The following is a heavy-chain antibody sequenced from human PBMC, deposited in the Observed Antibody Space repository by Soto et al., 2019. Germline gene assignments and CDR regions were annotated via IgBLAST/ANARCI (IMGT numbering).Heavy chain of an antibody. J-gene: IGHJ4*02. CDR1: GFTFSSYG. V-gene: IGHV3-33*01. CDR2: IWYDGSNK. D-gene: IGHD3-3*01. CDR3: ARDEARFLEWLLDY. Sequence: GGSLRLSCAASGFTFSSYGMHWVRQAPGKGLEWVAVIWYDGSNKYYADSVKGRFTISRDNSKNTLYLQMNSLRAEDTAVYYCARDEARFLEWLLDYWGQGTLVTVSS.